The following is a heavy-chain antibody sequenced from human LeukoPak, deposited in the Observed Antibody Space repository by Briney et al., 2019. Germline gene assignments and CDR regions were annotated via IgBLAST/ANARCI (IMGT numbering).Heavy chain of an antibody. D-gene: IGHD4-11*01. Sequence: GGSLRLSCGAPGFTFTHHAMPWVRQAPGKGLEWVAAIWSDATNEYYADSVKGRFAISRDDSNNMVYLQMNSLRVEDTAVYYCARDVQRGFDYTNSLDYWGQGTLVTVSS. CDR2: IWSDATNE. J-gene: IGHJ4*02. V-gene: IGHV3-33*01. CDR3: ARDVQRGFDYTNSLDY. CDR1: GFTFTHHA.